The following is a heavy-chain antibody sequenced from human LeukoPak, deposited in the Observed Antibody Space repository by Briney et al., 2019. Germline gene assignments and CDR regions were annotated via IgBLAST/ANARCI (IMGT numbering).Heavy chain of an antibody. CDR3: ARVVIDSWDLDIVATIPAEFDY. J-gene: IGHJ4*02. CDR2: ISAYNGNT. Sequence: GASVKVSCKASGYTFTSYGISWVRQAPGQGLEWMGWISAYNGNTNYAQKLQGRVTMTTDTSTSTAYMELRSLRSDDTAVYYCARVVIDSWDLDIVATIPAEFDYWGQGTLVTVSS. CDR1: GYTFTSYG. V-gene: IGHV1-18*01. D-gene: IGHD5-12*01.